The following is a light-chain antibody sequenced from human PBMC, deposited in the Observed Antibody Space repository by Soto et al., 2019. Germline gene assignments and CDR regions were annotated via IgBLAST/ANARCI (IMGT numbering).Light chain of an antibody. CDR1: QSISNK. CDR2: DAS. J-gene: IGKJ2*01. Sequence: DIQMTQSPSTLSASVGDRVTITCRASQSISNKLAWYQQKAGKAPKVLIYDASTLESGVPSRFSGSGSGTEFTLTISSLPPDDFATYYCQQYNSYPKTFGEGTKLDI. V-gene: IGKV1-5*01. CDR3: QQYNSYPKT.